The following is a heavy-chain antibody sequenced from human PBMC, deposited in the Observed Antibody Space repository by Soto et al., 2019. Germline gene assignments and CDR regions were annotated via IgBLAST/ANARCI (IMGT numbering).Heavy chain of an antibody. V-gene: IGHV1-69*06. D-gene: IGHD3-10*01. CDR1: GGTFSSYA. CDR2: IIPIFGTA. CDR3: ARGAYPTLMRLWESGMDV. Sequence: SVKVSCKSSGGTFSSYAISWVRQAPGQRLEWMGGIIPIFGTANYAQKFQGRVTITADKSTSTAYMELSSLRSEDTAVYYCARGAYPTLMRLWESGMDVWGRGTTVTV. J-gene: IGHJ6*02.